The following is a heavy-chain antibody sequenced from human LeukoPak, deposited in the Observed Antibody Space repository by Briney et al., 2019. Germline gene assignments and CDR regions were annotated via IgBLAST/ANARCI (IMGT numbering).Heavy chain of an antibody. D-gene: IGHD3-9*01. CDR1: GFTFSSYE. Sequence: GGSLRLSCAASGFTFSSYEMKWVRQAPGKGLEWVSYISSSGSTIYYADSVKGRFTISRDNAKNSLYLQMNSLRAEDTAVYYCASYDILTGYYFDYWGQGTLVTVSS. V-gene: IGHV3-48*03. CDR2: ISSSGSTI. J-gene: IGHJ4*02. CDR3: ASYDILTGYYFDY.